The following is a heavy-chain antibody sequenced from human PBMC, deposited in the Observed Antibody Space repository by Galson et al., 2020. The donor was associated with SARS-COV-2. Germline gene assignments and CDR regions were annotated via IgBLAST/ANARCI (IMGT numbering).Heavy chain of an antibody. D-gene: IGHD6-6*01. CDR1: GFTFSSYW. CDR3: ARIGYRSSSYDY. Sequence: GGSLRLSCAASGFTFSSYWMSWVRQAPGNGLEWVANIKQDGSEEHYVDSLKGRFTISRDNAKQSVSLRMNSLRAEDTALYYCARIGYRSSSYDYWGQGTLVTVSS. CDR2: IKQDGSEE. J-gene: IGHJ4*02. V-gene: IGHV3-7*03.